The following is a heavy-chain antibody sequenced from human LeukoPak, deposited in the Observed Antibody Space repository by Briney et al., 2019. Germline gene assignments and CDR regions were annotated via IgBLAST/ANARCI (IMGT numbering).Heavy chain of an antibody. CDR1: GFTFSKYG. Sequence: GGSLRLSCTASGFTFSKYGMHWVRQAPGKGLEWVAVIWFDGSNRNHADSVKGRFTISRDNSKNTLYLQMNSLRVEDTAVYFCVRDYCSGGSCYENNWFDPWGQETLVTVSS. V-gene: IGHV3-33*01. CDR2: IWFDGSNR. J-gene: IGHJ5*02. CDR3: VRDYCSGGSCYENNWFDP. D-gene: IGHD2-15*01.